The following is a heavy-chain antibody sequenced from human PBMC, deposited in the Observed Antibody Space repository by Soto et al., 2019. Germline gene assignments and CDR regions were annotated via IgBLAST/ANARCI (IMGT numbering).Heavy chain of an antibody. CDR2: INYRGNYI. J-gene: IGHJ4*02. D-gene: IGHD3-22*01. V-gene: IGHV3-21*01. Sequence: EVQLVESGGGLVKPGGSLRLSCAASGLTFSSYTMTWVRQAPGKGLEWVASINYRGNYIFYADSVKGRFTISRDNPRNSLFLQMTSLRAEDTAVYYCARVGPGYRDPSGYPLDNWGQGTLLTVSS. CDR1: GLTFSSYT. CDR3: ARVGPGYRDPSGYPLDN.